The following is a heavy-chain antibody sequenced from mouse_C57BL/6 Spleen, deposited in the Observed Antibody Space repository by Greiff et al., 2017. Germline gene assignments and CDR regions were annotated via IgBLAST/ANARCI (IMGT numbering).Heavy chain of an antibody. J-gene: IGHJ3*01. CDR2: IRSKSSNYAT. V-gene: IGHV10-3*01. CDR3: VRDLGSLAWFAY. D-gene: IGHD4-1*01. Sequence: EVQLQESGGGLVQPKGSLKLSCAASGFTFNTYAMHWVRQAPGKGLEWVARIRSKSSNYATYYADSVKDRFTISSDDSQSMLYLQMNNLKTEDTAMYYCVRDLGSLAWFAYWGQGTLVTVSA. CDR1: GFTFNTYA.